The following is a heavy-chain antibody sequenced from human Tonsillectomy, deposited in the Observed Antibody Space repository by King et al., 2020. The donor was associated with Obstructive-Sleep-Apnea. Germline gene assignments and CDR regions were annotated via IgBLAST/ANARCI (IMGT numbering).Heavy chain of an antibody. Sequence: QITLKESGPVLVKPAETLTLTCTVSGFSLSNARMGVSWIRQPPVKALEWLAKIFSYDEKSYSTSLKSRPTIAKYTPKSPVVLTLTNMDPVDTATYYCARIRSYGSGSYYTPIFDYWGQGTLVTVSS. J-gene: IGHJ4*02. CDR2: IFSYDEK. CDR1: GFSLSNARMG. CDR3: ARIRSYGSGSYYTPIFDY. V-gene: IGHV2-26*01. D-gene: IGHD3-10*01.